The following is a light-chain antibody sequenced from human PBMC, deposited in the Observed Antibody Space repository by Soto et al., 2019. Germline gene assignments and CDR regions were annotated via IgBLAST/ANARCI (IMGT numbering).Light chain of an antibody. Sequence: EIVLTQSPGTLSLSPGERATLSCRASQSVNSNYLGWYQKKPAQAPRLLIYAASSRATGVPGRFSGSGSGTDFTLTISRLEPEDFAVYYCQQYGTSLYTFGQGTKVDIK. CDR1: QSVNSNY. J-gene: IGKJ2*01. V-gene: IGKV3-20*01. CDR3: QQYGTSLYT. CDR2: AAS.